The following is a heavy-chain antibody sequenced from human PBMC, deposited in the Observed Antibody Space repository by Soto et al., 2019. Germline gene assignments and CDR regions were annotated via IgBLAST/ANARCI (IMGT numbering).Heavy chain of an antibody. V-gene: IGHV3-66*01. CDR2: IYSGSST. CDR1: GFTVSSNY. Sequence: EVQLVESGGGLVHPGGSLRLSCAASGFTVSSNYMSWVRQAPGKGLEWVSVIYSGSSTYYADSVKGRFTISRDNSKNTLYLQMNSLRAEDTAVYYCVREVYNSGIDYWGQGTLVTVSS. CDR3: VREVYNSGIDY. D-gene: IGHD6-19*01. J-gene: IGHJ4*02.